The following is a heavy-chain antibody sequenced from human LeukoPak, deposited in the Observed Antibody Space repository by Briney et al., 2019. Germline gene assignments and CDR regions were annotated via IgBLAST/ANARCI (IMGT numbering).Heavy chain of an antibody. CDR3: ARSRGSCYSCGDY. V-gene: IGHV1-3*01. CDR2: INGGNGDA. D-gene: IGHD2-15*01. CDR1: GYTFTSYG. Sequence: GASVKVSCKTSGYTFTSYGMHWVRQAPGQRLEWMGWINGGNGDAKYSQKFQGRVTITADESTSTAYMELSSLRSEDTAVYYCARSRGSCYSCGDYWGQGTLVTVSS. J-gene: IGHJ4*02.